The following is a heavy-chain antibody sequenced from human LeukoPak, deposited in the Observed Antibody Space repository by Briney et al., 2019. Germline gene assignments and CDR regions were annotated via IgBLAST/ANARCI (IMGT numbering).Heavy chain of an antibody. CDR2: IYYSGST. J-gene: IGHJ4*02. V-gene: IGHV4-59*01. Sequence: SETLSLTCTVSGGYIGSYYWNWIREPPGKGIEWIGYIYYSGSTNYNPSLKSRVTISVDTSKNQFSLKLSSVTAADTAVYYCARETTLTGYSSGLGFNYWGQGTLVTVSS. CDR3: ARETTLTGYSSGLGFNY. D-gene: IGHD6-19*01. CDR1: GGYIGSYY.